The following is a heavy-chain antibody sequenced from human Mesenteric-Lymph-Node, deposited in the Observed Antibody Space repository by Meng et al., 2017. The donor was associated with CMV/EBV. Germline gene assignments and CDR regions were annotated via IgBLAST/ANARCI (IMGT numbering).Heavy chain of an antibody. CDR1: GFTFDIYA. J-gene: IGHJ4*02. CDR3: AKGVEDLDY. Sequence: GESLKISCAASGFTFDIYAMSWVRQAPGKGLEWVSGITASGGRTYYADFVKGRFILSRDDSKNTLYLQMNSLRAEDTALYYCAKGVEDLDYWSQGTLVTVSS. CDR2: ITASGGRT. D-gene: IGHD1-1*01. V-gene: IGHV3-23*01.